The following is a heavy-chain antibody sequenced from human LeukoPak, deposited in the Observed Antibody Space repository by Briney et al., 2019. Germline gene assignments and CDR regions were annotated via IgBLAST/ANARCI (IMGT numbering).Heavy chain of an antibody. D-gene: IGHD5-18*01. Sequence: GGSLRLSCAASGCTFDDYAMHWVRQAPGKGREWVSLISGNGGSTYYADSVKGRFTISRDNSKNSLYLQMNSLRTEDTALYYCAKSGGYSYGYDFDYWGQGTLVTVSS. CDR1: GCTFDDYA. CDR3: AKSGGYSYGYDFDY. V-gene: IGHV3-43*02. J-gene: IGHJ4*02. CDR2: ISGNGGST.